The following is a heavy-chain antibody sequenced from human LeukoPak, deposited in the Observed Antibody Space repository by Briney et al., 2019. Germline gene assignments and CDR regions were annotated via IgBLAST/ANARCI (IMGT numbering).Heavy chain of an antibody. J-gene: IGHJ3*02. Sequence: PGGSLRPSCAVSGLTFSDHYMSWIRQAPGKGLEWVSYINRSSETIYYADSVKGRFTISRDNAKNTLYLQMNSLRAEDTAVYYCARDIYASSGFSGDASDIWGQGTMVTVSS. CDR2: INRSSETI. CDR1: GLTFSDHY. CDR3: ARDIYASSGFSGDASDI. D-gene: IGHD3-22*01. V-gene: IGHV3-11*04.